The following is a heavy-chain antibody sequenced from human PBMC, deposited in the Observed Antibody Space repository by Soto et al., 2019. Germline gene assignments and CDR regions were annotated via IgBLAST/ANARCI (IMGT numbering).Heavy chain of an antibody. CDR1: GYTFTGYY. V-gene: IGHV1-2*04. J-gene: IGHJ6*02. CDR2: INPSSGGA. CDR3: ARDAAMGDYYHYGMDV. D-gene: IGHD5-18*01. Sequence: AAVKVSCKASGYTFTGYYLHWVRQAPGQGLEWMGWINPSSGGANIAQKFQGWVTMTRDTSIDTAYMELTRLRSDDTAVYYCARDAAMGDYYHYGMDVWGQGTPVTVSS.